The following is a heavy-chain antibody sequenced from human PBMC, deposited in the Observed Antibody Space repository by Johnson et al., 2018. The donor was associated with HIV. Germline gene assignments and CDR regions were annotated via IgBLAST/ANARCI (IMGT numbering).Heavy chain of an antibody. V-gene: IGHV3-30*02. D-gene: IGHD2-15*01. CDR3: ARAGIVFDI. CDR2: IRYDGSNK. CDR1: GFTFSSYG. Sequence: QVQLVESGGGVVQPGGSLRLSCAASGFTFSSYGMHWVRQAPGKGLEWVAFIRYDGSNKYYADSVKGRFTNSRDNSKNSLYLQMNSLIAEDTAVYYCARAGIVFDIWGQGTMVTVSS. J-gene: IGHJ3*02.